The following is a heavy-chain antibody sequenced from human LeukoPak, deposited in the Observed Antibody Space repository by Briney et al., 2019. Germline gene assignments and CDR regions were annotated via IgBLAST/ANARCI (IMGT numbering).Heavy chain of an antibody. J-gene: IGHJ4*02. Sequence: SETLSLTCTVSGVSISSGGYYWSWIRQHPGKGLEWIGEINHSGSTNYNPSLKSRVTISVDTSKNQFSLKLSSVTAADTAVYYCASYDFWSGYLFDYWGQGTLVTVSS. CDR3: ASYDFWSGYLFDY. CDR2: INHSGST. D-gene: IGHD3-3*01. V-gene: IGHV4-31*03. CDR1: GVSISSGGYY.